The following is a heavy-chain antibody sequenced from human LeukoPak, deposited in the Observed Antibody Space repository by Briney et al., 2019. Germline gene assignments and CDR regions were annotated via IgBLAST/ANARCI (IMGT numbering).Heavy chain of an antibody. V-gene: IGHV4-34*01. Sequence: PSETLSLTCAVYGGSFSGYYWSWLRQPPGKGLEWVGEINHSGSTNYNPSLKSRVTISVDTSKDQFSLKPSSVTAADTAVYYCARGLYYYGSGSQKSYFDYWGQGTLVTVSS. CDR2: INHSGST. D-gene: IGHD3-10*01. CDR1: GGSFSGYY. J-gene: IGHJ4*02. CDR3: ARGLYYYGSGSQKSYFDY.